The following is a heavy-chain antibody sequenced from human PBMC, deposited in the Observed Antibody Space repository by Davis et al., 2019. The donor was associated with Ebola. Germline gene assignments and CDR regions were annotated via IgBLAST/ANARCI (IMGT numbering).Heavy chain of an antibody. CDR3: AKYSSGWYTDY. CDR1: GFTFSSYW. CDR2: IRSKANSYAT. V-gene: IGHV3-73*01. Sequence: GESLKISCVASGFTFSSYWMSWVRQASGKGLEWVGRIRSKANSYATAYAASVKGRFTISRDDSKNTAYLQMNSLKTEDTAVYYCAKYSSGWYTDYWGQGTLVTVSS. J-gene: IGHJ4*02. D-gene: IGHD6-19*01.